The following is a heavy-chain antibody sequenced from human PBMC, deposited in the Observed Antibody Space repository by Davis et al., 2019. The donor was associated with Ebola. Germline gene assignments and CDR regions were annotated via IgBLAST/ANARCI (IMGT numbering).Heavy chain of an antibody. CDR3: ARDLGHYYYYGMDV. J-gene: IGHJ6*02. CDR1: GYTFTSYD. Sequence: ASVKVSCKASGYTFTSYDINWVRQATGQGLEWMGWISAYNGNTNYAQKFQGRVTMTTDTSTNTAYMELRSLRSNDTAVYYCARDLGHYYYYGMDVWGQGTTITVSS. V-gene: IGHV1-18*01. CDR2: ISAYNGNT.